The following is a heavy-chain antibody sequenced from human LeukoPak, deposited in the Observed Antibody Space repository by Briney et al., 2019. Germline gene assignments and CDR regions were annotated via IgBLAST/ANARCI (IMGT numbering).Heavy chain of an antibody. Sequence: GESLKISCKGPGYSFTSYWVGWVRQMPGKGLEWMGIIYPGDSDTRYSPSFQGQVTISADKSISTAYLQWSSLKASDTAMYYCARLPFGDTSGWYSFDYWGQGTLVTVSS. CDR3: ARLPFGDTSGWYSFDY. CDR1: GYSFTSYW. J-gene: IGHJ4*02. CDR2: IYPGDSDT. V-gene: IGHV5-51*01. D-gene: IGHD6-19*01.